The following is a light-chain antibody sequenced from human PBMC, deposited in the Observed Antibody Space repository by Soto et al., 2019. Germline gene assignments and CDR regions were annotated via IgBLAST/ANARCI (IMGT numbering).Light chain of an antibody. CDR2: EVT. J-gene: IGLJ3*02. V-gene: IGLV2-8*01. CDR1: SSDVGAYNY. CDR3: SSFASRNNWV. Sequence: QSALTQPPSASGSPGQSVTISCTGTSSDVGAYNYVSWYQQHAGKAPKLVIYEVTKRPSGVPDRFSGYKSANTASLTVSGLHAEDEADHHCSSFASRNNWVFGGGTKLTV.